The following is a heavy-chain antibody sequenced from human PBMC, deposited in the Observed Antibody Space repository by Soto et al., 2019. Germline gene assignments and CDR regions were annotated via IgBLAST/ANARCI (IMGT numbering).Heavy chain of an antibody. V-gene: IGHV3-23*01. J-gene: IGHJ5*02. D-gene: IGHD3-22*01. CDR3: AKDQAMIVVVISHP. CDR1: GFTFSSYA. Sequence: GGSLRLSCAASGFTFSSYAMSWVRQAPGKGLEWVSAISGSGGSTYYADSVKGRFTISRDNSKNTLYLQMNSLRAEDTAVYYCAKDQAMIVVVISHPWGQGTLVTVS. CDR2: ISGSGGST.